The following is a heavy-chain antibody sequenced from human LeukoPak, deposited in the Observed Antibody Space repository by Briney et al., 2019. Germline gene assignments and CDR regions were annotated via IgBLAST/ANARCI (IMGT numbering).Heavy chain of an antibody. J-gene: IGHJ2*01. CDR2: IYFIGNT. V-gene: IGHV4-59*12. CDR3: ARELGWGSAGSWYFDL. D-gene: IGHD7-27*01. CDR1: GGSTSSYY. Sequence: PSETLSLTCTVSGGSTSSYYWSWIRQPPGKGLEWIVYIYFIGNTQYNPSLESRLTVSLDTSNNQFSLKLTSVTAADTAVYYCARELGWGSAGSWYFDLWGRGTLVTVSS.